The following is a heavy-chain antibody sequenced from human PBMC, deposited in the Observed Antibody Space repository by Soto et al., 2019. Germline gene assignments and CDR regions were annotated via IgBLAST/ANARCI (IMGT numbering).Heavy chain of an antibody. Sequence: GGSLRLSCAASGFTFSDYYMSWIRQAPGKGLEWLSYISSSSYINYADSVKGRFTISRDNAKNSLYLQMGRLRAEDTAVYYCAREGPGSSSWYVDSWGQGTLVTVSS. V-gene: IGHV3-11*05. CDR1: GFTFSDYY. D-gene: IGHD6-13*01. CDR3: AREGPGSSSWYVDS. CDR2: ISSSSYI. J-gene: IGHJ4*02.